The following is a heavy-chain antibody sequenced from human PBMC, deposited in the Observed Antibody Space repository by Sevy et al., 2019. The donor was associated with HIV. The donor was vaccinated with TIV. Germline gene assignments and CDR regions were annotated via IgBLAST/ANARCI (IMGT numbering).Heavy chain of an antibody. CDR2: IKKDGSEK. J-gene: IGHJ6*02. D-gene: IGHD2-2*01. V-gene: IGHV3-7*03. CDR1: GFTFSSYW. CDR3: ARACSSTNCLWGLDV. Sequence: GGSLRLSCAASGFTFSSYWMSWVRQAPGKGLEGVANIKKDGSEKYYVDSAKGRFTISRDNAKNSLYLQMNSLRVEDTAMYYCARACSSTNCLWGLDVWGQGTTVTVSS.